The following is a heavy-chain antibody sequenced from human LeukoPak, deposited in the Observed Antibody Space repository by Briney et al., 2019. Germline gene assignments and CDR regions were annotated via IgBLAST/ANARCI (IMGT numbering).Heavy chain of an antibody. Sequence: SVKVSCKASGYTFTSYGISWVRQAPGQGLEWMGGIIPIFGTANYAQKFQGRVTITADESTSTAYMELSSLRSEDTAVYYCAREREIFCTNGVCSHFDYWGQGTLVTVSS. CDR2: IIPIFGTA. CDR3: AREREIFCTNGVCSHFDY. D-gene: IGHD2-8*01. J-gene: IGHJ4*02. CDR1: GYTFTSYG. V-gene: IGHV1-69*13.